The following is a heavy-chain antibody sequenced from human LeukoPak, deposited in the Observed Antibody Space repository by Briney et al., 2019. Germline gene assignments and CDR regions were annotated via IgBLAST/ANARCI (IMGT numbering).Heavy chain of an antibody. V-gene: IGHV3-23*01. CDR1: GFTFSSYA. CDR2: ISGSGGST. Sequence: PGGSLRLSCAASGFTFSSYAMSWVRQAPGKGLEWVSAISGSGGSTYYADSVKGRFTISRHNSKNTLYLQMNSLRAEDTAVYYCAKDGGLYYDIFKEAFDSWGQGTMVTVSS. D-gene: IGHD3-9*01. J-gene: IGHJ3*02. CDR3: AKDGGLYYDIFKEAFDS.